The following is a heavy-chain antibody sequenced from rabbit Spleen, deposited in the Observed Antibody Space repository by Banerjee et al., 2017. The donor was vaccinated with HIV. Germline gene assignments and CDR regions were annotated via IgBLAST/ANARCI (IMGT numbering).Heavy chain of an antibody. CDR2: IYTSSGNT. D-gene: IGHD1-1*01. CDR1: GFSFSSNYY. CDR3: ARDSGSDGGLDRLDL. Sequence: QSLEESGGGLVQPEGSLTLTCTASGFSFSSNYYMCWVRQAPGKGLEWIACIYTSSGNTWYASWAKGRFTISKTSSTTVTLQMTSLTVADTATYFCARDSGSDGGLDRLDLWGPGTLVTVS. J-gene: IGHJ3*01. V-gene: IGHV1S40*01.